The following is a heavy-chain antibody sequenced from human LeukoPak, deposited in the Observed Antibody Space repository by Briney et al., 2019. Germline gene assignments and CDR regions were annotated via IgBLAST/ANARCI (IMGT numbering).Heavy chain of an antibody. CDR1: GYSFTSYD. D-gene: IGHD3-10*01. J-gene: IGHJ4*02. Sequence: GESLKISCKGSGYSFTSYDINWVRQATGQGLEWMGWMNPNSGNTGYAQKFQGRVTITRNTSISTAYMELSSLRSEDTAVYYCARGFMVRGVTSTFDYWGQGTLVTVSS. V-gene: IGHV1-8*03. CDR3: ARGFMVRGVTSTFDY. CDR2: MNPNSGNT.